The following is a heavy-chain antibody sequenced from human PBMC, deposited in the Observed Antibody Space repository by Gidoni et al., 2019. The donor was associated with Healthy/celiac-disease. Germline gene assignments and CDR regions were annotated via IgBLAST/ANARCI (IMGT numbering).Heavy chain of an antibody. J-gene: IGHJ4*01. D-gene: IGHD3-3*01. V-gene: IGHV5-51*03. CDR2: IYPGASDT. CDR3: ARWSRAVHYFDY. Sequence: EVQLVQSGTEVKKPGASLQISCKGSGYSFTSYWIAWVRQMPGKGLEWMGIIYPGASDTRYSSSFQGQVTISADKSISTAYLQWSSLKASDTAMYYCARWSRAVHYFDYWGHGTLVTVSS. CDR1: GYSFTSYW.